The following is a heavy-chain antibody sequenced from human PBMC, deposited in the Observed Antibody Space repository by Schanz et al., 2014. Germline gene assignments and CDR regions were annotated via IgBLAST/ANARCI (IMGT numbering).Heavy chain of an antibody. V-gene: IGHV3-23*04. CDR3: ARPLGPNYYYYGLDV. CDR1: GFAFSSYA. CDR2: ISGSGGDT. Sequence: VQLVESGGGVVQPGRSLRLSCAASGFAFSSYAMSWVRQAPGKGLEWVSAISGSGGDTYYADSVKGRFTISRDNAKNTLYLQMNSLRAEDTAVYYCARPLGPNYYYYGLDVWGQGTTVTVSS. J-gene: IGHJ6*02.